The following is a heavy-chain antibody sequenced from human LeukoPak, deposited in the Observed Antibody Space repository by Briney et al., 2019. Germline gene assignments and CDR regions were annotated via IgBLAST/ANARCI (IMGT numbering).Heavy chain of an antibody. J-gene: IGHJ4*02. CDR3: AKLGVDYGDYVSFDY. CDR2: IRYDGSNK. CDR1: GFTFSSYG. V-gene: IGHV3-30*02. Sequence: PGGSLRLSCAASGFTFSSYGMHWVRQAPGKGLEWVAFIRYDGSNKYYADSVKGRFTISRDNSKNTLYLQMNSLRAEDTAVYYCAKLGVDYGDYVSFDYWGQGTLVTVSS. D-gene: IGHD4-17*01.